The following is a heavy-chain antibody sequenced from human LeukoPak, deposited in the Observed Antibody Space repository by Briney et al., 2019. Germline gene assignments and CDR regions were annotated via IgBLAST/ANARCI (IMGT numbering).Heavy chain of an antibody. CDR2: IYPGDSDT. D-gene: IGHD3-3*01. CDR3: ARSITIFGVVIPPDY. CDR1: GYGFTSYW. Sequence: GESLKISCKGSGYGFTSYWIGWVRPMPGKGLEWMGIIYPGDSDTRYSPSFQGQVTISADKSISTAYLQWSSLKASDTAMYYCARSITIFGVVIPPDYWGQGTLVTVSS. J-gene: IGHJ4*02. V-gene: IGHV5-51*01.